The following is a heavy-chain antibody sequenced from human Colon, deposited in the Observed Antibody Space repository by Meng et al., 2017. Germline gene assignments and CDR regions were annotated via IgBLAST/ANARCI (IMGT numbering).Heavy chain of an antibody. CDR1: GGSINSSNW. V-gene: IGHV4-4*02. D-gene: IGHD2-2*01. J-gene: IGHJ5*02. Sequence: VQLQESGPGLGKPSRTLYLTCPVSGGSINSSNWWLWVRQPPGKGLEWLGEIYHGGNTNYNPSLKSRVTLSLDKSKNQFSLRLTSVTAADTAMYYCSRGVVAGAMVWFDPWGPGTLVTVSS. CDR3: SRGVVAGAMVWFDP. CDR2: IYHGGNT.